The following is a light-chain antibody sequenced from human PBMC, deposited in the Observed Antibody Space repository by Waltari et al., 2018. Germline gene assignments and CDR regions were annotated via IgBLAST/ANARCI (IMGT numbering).Light chain of an antibody. CDR2: GAS. J-gene: IGKJ1*01. CDR3: QQYGRSPGT. V-gene: IGKV3-20*01. Sequence: ENVLTQSPGTLSLSPGERATLSCRASQSVSSSSLAWYQQKPGQAPRLLIYGASSRATGIPDRFSGSGSGTDFTLTISRLEPEDFAVYYCQQYGRSPGTFGQGTKVEIK. CDR1: QSVSSSS.